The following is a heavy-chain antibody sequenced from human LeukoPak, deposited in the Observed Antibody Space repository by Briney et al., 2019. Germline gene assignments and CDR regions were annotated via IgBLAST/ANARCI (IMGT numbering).Heavy chain of an antibody. D-gene: IGHD6-13*01. CDR1: GGSISSYY. J-gene: IGHJ5*02. CDR2: IYTSGST. CDR3: ARVIAAAGTPEANWFDP. Sequence: SETLSLTCTVSGGSISSYYWSWIRQPAGKGLEWIGRIYTSGSTNYNPSLKSRVTMSVDASKNQFSLKLSSVTAADTAVYYCARVIAAAGTPEANWFDPGGQGTLVPVSS. V-gene: IGHV4-4*07.